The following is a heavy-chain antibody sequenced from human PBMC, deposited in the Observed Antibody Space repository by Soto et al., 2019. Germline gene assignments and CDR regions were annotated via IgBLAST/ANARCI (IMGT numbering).Heavy chain of an antibody. D-gene: IGHD5-12*01. Sequence: GGSLRLSCAASGFTFSSYAMSWVRQAPGKGLEWVSAISGSGGSTYYADSVKGRFTISRDNSKNTLYLQMNSLRAEDTAVYYCAKDRVGKVATSDDAFDIWGQGTMVTVSS. J-gene: IGHJ3*02. V-gene: IGHV3-23*01. CDR1: GFTFSSYA. CDR3: AKDRVGKVATSDDAFDI. CDR2: ISGSGGST.